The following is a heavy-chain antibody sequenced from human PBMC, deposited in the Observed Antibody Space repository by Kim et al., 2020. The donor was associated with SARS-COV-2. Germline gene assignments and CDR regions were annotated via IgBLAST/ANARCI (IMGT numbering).Heavy chain of an antibody. CDR3: ARSSSSWYYFDY. J-gene: IGHJ4*02. V-gene: IGHV1-46*01. D-gene: IGHD6-13*01. Sequence: SYAQKFRGRVTMTRDTSTSTVYMELSSLRSEDTAVYYCARSSSSWYYFDYWGQGTLVTVSS.